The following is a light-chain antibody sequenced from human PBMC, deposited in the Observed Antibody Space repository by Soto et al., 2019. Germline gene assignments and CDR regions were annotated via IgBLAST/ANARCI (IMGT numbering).Light chain of an antibody. J-gene: IGKJ1*01. V-gene: IGKV1-9*01. CDR2: AAS. Sequence: IQLTQSPFSLSSSVGDRVTITCRASQAISSSLAWYQQKPGQAPKLLIYAASTLHSGVPSRFTDSGSGTDFTLTISSLQPEDFATYYCQQLNNCPPTFGQGTKVEIK. CDR3: QQLNNCPPT. CDR1: QAISSS.